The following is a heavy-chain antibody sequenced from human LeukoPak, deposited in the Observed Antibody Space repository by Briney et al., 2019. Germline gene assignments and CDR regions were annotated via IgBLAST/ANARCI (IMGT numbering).Heavy chain of an antibody. CDR1: GFTLSSYA. CDR2: TSSSDSGK. V-gene: IGHV3-23*01. Sequence: GGSLRLSCVVSGFTLSSYAMSWVRQAPGKGLEWVAATSSSDSGKYHADSVRGRFTISRDNSKNAVYLQMNSLRAEDAAVYYCAKDGGLQSSSWHYWGQGTLVTVSS. CDR3: AKDGGLQSSSWHY. D-gene: IGHD6-13*01. J-gene: IGHJ4*02.